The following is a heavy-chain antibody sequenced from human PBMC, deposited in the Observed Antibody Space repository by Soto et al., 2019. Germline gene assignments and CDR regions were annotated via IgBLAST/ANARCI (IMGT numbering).Heavy chain of an antibody. CDR3: AREQGPDCRGGRCYYDCGMDV. V-gene: IGHV1-69*18. J-gene: IGHJ6*02. CDR2: IIPIYGTT. CDR1: GGTFSTYA. Sequence: QVQLVQSGAEVKKPGSSVKVSCKTSGGTFSTYAISWLRQAPGQGLEWMGMIIPIYGTTNYAQKFQGRVTITADESTNTAYMELTSLRSEDTAVYYCAREQGPDCRGGRCYYDCGMDVWGQGTTVTVSS. D-gene: IGHD2-15*01.